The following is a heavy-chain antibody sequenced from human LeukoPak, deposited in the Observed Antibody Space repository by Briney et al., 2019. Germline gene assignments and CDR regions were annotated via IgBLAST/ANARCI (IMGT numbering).Heavy chain of an antibody. CDR2: IQQDGSEK. J-gene: IGHJ3*02. D-gene: IGHD3-3*01. V-gene: IGHV3-7*01. Sequence: AGGSLRLSCAASGFTFSSYSMNWVRQAPGKGVEWVANIQQDGSEKYYVDSVKGRFTISRDNAKNSLYLQMNSLRAEDTAVYYCARDLYYDFWSGYRDAFDIWGQGTMVTVSS. CDR1: GFTFSSYS. CDR3: ARDLYYDFWSGYRDAFDI.